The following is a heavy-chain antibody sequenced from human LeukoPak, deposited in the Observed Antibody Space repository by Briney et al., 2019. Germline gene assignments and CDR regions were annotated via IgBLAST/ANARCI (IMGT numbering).Heavy chain of an antibody. Sequence: GGSLRLSCAASGFTFSIYAMSWVRQAPGKGLGWVSGISDSGGRTYYTDSVRGRFTISRDNSKNTVYLLMNSLRADDTAVYYCARDGNPYCSGGNCFLDHWGQGTLVTVSS. V-gene: IGHV3-23*01. CDR3: ARDGNPYCSGGNCFLDH. CDR2: ISDSGGRT. D-gene: IGHD2-15*01. J-gene: IGHJ4*02. CDR1: GFTFSIYA.